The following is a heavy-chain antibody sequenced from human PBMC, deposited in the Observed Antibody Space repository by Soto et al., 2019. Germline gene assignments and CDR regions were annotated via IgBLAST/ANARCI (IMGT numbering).Heavy chain of an antibody. CDR3: ARQQLARGNGMDV. J-gene: IGHJ6*02. CDR2: ISSSSSYI. CDR1: GFTFSSYS. V-gene: IGHV3-21*01. Sequence: NPGGSLRLSCAASGFTFSSYSMNWVRQAPGKGLEWVSSISSSSSYIYYADSVKGRFTISRDNAKNSLYLQMNSLRAEDTAVYYCARQQLARGNGMDVWGQGTTVTVSS. D-gene: IGHD6-13*01.